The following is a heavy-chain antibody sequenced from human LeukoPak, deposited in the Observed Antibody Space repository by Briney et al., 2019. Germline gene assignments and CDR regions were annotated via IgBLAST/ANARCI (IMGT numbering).Heavy chain of an antibody. D-gene: IGHD3-22*01. Sequence: PGGSLRLSCAASGFTFSSHEMNWVRQAPGKGLEWVSYISSSGSTIYYADSVKGRFTISRDNAKNSLYLQMNSLRAEDTAVYYCASTYDSSGYSYYFDYWGQGTLVTVSS. CDR2: ISSSGSTI. CDR1: GFTFSSHE. V-gene: IGHV3-48*03. CDR3: ASTYDSSGYSYYFDY. J-gene: IGHJ4*02.